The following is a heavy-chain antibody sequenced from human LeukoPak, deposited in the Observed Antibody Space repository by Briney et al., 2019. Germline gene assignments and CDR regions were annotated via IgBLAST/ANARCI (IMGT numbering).Heavy chain of an antibody. Sequence: GASVEVSCKASGYTFTSYDINWVRQATGQGLEWMGWMNPNSGNTGYAQKFQGRVTMTRNTSISTAYMELSSLRSEDTAVYYCARVLSSIPSRPFDYWGQGTLVTVSS. CDR1: GYTFTSYD. D-gene: IGHD6-6*01. CDR3: ARVLSSIPSRPFDY. CDR2: MNPNSGNT. J-gene: IGHJ4*02. V-gene: IGHV1-8*01.